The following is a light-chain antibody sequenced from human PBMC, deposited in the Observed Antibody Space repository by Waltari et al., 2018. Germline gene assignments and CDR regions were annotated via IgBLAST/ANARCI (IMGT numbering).Light chain of an antibody. CDR1: SSDVGFYNL. CDR2: EVI. V-gene: IGLV2-23*02. Sequence: QSALTQPASVSGSPGQSITISCTGTSSDVGFYNLVSWYQQHPDKAPKLMVYEVIERTAGVSNRCSGSKSGNTASLTISGLQAEDEADYYCCSYAGRNIWVFGGGTKLTVL. CDR3: CSYAGRNIWV. J-gene: IGLJ3*02.